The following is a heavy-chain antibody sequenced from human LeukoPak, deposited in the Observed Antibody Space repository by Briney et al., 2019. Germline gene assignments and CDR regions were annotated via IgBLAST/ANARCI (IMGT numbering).Heavy chain of an antibody. J-gene: IGHJ4*02. CDR2: INPNSGGT. CDR1: GYTFTSYY. V-gene: IGHV1-2*02. Sequence: ASVKVSCKASGYTFTSYYMHWVRQAPGQGLEWMGIINPNSGGTNYAQKFQGRVTMTRDTSISTAYMELSRLRSDDTAVYYCARALVVPAAYLDYWGQGTLVTVSS. D-gene: IGHD2-2*01. CDR3: ARALVVPAAYLDY.